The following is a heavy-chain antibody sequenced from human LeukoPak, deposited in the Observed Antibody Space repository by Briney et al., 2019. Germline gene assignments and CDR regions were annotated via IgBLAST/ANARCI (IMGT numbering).Heavy chain of an antibody. J-gene: IGHJ5*02. CDR3: AKEAHYYDFWSGSANWFDP. Sequence: PGGSLRLSCAASGFTFSSYAMSWVRQAPGKGLEWVSAISGSGGSTYYADSAKGRFTISRDNSKNTLYLQMNSLRAEDTAVYYCAKEAHYYDFWSGSANWFDPWGQGTLVTVSS. CDR2: ISGSGGST. CDR1: GFTFSSYA. V-gene: IGHV3-23*01. D-gene: IGHD3-3*01.